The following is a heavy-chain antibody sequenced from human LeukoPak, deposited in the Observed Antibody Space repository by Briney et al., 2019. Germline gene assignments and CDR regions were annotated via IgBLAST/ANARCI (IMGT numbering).Heavy chain of an antibody. Sequence: GGSLRLSCAASGFTFSSYSMNWVRQAPGKGLEWVANIKQDGSEKYYVDSVKGRFTISRDNAKNSLYLQMNSLRAEDTAVYYCARGGLSGWYAFDYWGQGTLVTVSS. CDR1: GFTFSSYS. D-gene: IGHD6-19*01. V-gene: IGHV3-7*01. CDR2: IKQDGSEK. CDR3: ARGGLSGWYAFDY. J-gene: IGHJ4*02.